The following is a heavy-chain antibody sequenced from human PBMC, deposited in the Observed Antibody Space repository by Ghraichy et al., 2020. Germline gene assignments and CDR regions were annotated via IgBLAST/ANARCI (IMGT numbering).Heavy chain of an antibody. Sequence: WGSLRLSCAASGFTFSSYWMSWVRQAPGKGLEWVANIKQDESEKYYVDSVKGRFTISRDNAKTSLYLQMNSLRAEDTAVYYCARRRGTLYGSGSLDYWGQGTLVTVSS. J-gene: IGHJ4*02. CDR1: GFTFSSYW. D-gene: IGHD3-10*01. CDR2: IKQDESEK. V-gene: IGHV3-7*03. CDR3: ARRRGTLYGSGSLDY.